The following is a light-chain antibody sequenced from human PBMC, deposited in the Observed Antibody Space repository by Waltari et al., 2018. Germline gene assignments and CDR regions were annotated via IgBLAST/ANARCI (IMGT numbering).Light chain of an antibody. V-gene: IGLV3-1*01. CDR2: QNT. CDR1: KLGDKY. J-gene: IGLJ2*01. Sequence: SYALTQPPSVSVSPGQTATITCSGDKLGDKYASWYQKKPGQSPVLVIYQNTKRPSGIPERVSGSNYGTTATLTISGTQTIDEADYYCQAWDSSTVLFGGGTKLTVL. CDR3: QAWDSSTVL.